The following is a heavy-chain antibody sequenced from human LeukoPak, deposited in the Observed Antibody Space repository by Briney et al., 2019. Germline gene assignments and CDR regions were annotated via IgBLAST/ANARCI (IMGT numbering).Heavy chain of an antibody. D-gene: IGHD3-22*01. CDR2: ISSSGGIT. Sequence: GGSLRLSCATSGSTFSDYYMSWIRQAPGKGLEFISYISSSGGITYYADSVKGRFTISRDNAKNSLSLQMNSLRAEDTAVYYCVRVKGYYDSSGYRFDYWGQGTLVTVSS. J-gene: IGHJ4*02. CDR3: VRVKGYYDSSGYRFDY. V-gene: IGHV3-11*01. CDR1: GSTFSDYY.